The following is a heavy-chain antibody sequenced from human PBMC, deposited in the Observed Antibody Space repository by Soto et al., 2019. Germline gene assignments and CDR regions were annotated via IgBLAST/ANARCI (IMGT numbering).Heavy chain of an antibody. V-gene: IGHV3-30-3*01. Sequence: VGSLRLSCAASGFTFNIYALHWVRQAPGKGLEWVAVISFDGTKKYYSDSVKGRFTISRDNLKNTLYLQMNNLRVEDAALYFCAREDDYGYRYINYGLDVWGQGTTVTVLL. CDR2: ISFDGTKK. CDR3: AREDDYGYRYINYGLDV. D-gene: IGHD4-17*01. CDR1: GFTFNIYA. J-gene: IGHJ6*02.